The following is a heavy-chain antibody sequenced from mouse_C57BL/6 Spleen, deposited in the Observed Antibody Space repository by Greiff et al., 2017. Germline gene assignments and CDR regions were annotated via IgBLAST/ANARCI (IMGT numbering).Heavy chain of an antibody. D-gene: IGHD1-1*01. V-gene: IGHV1-64*01. CDR1: GYTFTSYW. CDR2: IHPNSGST. Sequence: QVQLQQPGAELVKPGASVKLSCKASGYTFTSYWMHWVKQRPGQGLEWIGMIHPNSGSTNYNEKFKSKATLTVDKSSSTAYMQLSSLTSEDAAVYYCARSYGNSYEYYAMDYWGQGTSVTVSS. J-gene: IGHJ4*01. CDR3: ARSYGNSYEYYAMDY.